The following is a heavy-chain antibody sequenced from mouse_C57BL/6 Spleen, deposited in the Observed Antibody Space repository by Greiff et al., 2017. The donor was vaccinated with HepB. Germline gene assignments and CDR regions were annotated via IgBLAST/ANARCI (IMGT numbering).Heavy chain of an antibody. J-gene: IGHJ4*01. CDR3: ASPYGAMDY. V-gene: IGHV5-6*01. CDR1: GFTFSSYG. D-gene: IGHD1-1*02. CDR2: ISSGGSYT. Sequence: EVQLVESGGDLVKPGGSLKLSCAASGFTFSSYGMSWVRQTPDKRLEWVATISSGGSYTYYPDSVKGRFTISRDNAKNTLYLQMSSLKSEDTAMYYCASPYGAMDYWGQGTSVTVSS.